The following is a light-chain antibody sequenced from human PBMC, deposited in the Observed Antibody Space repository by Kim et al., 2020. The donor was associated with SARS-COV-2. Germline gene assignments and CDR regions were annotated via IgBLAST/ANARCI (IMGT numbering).Light chain of an antibody. V-gene: IGLV3-21*04. CDR3: EVWDTGSDHWV. J-gene: IGLJ3*02. CDR1: DLGSKS. CDR2: YDS. Sequence: ARGKTARITCGGDDLGSKSVHWYQQKPGQAPVLVIFYDSDRPSGIPERLSGSHSGNTATLTISRVEAGDEADYYCEVWDTGSDHWVFGGGTQLTVL.